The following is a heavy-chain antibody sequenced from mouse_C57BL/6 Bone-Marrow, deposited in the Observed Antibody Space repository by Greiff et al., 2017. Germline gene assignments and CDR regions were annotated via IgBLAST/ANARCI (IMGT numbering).Heavy chain of an antibody. D-gene: IGHD2-5*01. J-gene: IGHJ2*01. Sequence: EASGVDFSRYWMSWVRRAPGKGLEWIGDINPDSSTINYAPSLKDKFIISRANAKNTLYLQMSKVRSEDTALYYCAIYSNYDYFDYWGQGTTLTVSS. V-gene: IGHV4-1*01. CDR1: GVDFSRYW. CDR2: INPDSSTI. CDR3: AIYSNYDYFDY.